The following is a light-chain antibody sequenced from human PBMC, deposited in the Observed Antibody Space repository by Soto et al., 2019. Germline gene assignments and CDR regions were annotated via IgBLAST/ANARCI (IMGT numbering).Light chain of an antibody. CDR2: EGS. CDR3: CSYAGSSTFVV. Sequence: QSALTQPASVSGSPGQSITISCTGTSSDVGSYNLVSWYQQHPGKAPKLMIYEGSKRPSGGSNRFSGSKSGNTASLTISGRQAEDEADDYCCSYAGSSTFVVFGGGTKLTVL. J-gene: IGLJ2*01. V-gene: IGLV2-23*03. CDR1: SSDVGSYNL.